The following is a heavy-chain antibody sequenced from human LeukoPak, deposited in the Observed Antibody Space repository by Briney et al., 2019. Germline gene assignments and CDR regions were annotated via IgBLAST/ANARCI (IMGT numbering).Heavy chain of an antibody. D-gene: IGHD5-18*01. J-gene: IGHJ4*02. CDR1: GFTFSSYA. V-gene: IGHV3-23*01. CDR2: IGASGGNT. CDR3: AKGKLWLPFADY. Sequence: GGSLRLSCAASGFTFSSYAMSWVRQAPGKGLEWVSVIGASGGNTYYADSVKGRFTISTDNSKNTLYLQMNSLRAEDTAVYYCAKGKLWLPFADYWGQGTLVTVSS.